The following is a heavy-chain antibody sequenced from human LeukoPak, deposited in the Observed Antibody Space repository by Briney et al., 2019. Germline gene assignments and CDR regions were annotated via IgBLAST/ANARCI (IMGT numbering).Heavy chain of an antibody. CDR3: ARDRFGGSSDFDY. Sequence: GGSLRLSCAASGFTVSSNYMSWVRQAPGKGLEWVSVIYSGGSTYCADSVKGRFTISRDNAKNSLYLQMNSLRAEDTAVYYCARDRFGGSSDFDYWGQGTLVTVSS. J-gene: IGHJ4*02. D-gene: IGHD6-6*01. CDR1: GFTVSSNY. V-gene: IGHV3-53*01. CDR2: IYSGGST.